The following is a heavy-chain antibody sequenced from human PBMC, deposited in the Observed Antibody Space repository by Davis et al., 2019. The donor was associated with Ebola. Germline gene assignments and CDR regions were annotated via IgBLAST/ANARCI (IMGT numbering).Heavy chain of an antibody. J-gene: IGHJ2*01. CDR3: ARPPLYDSSASYWYFDL. D-gene: IGHD3-22*01. V-gene: IGHV5-51*01. CDR1: GYSFTSYW. Sequence: KVSCKGSGYSFTSYWIGWVRQMPGKGLEWMGIIYPGDSDTRYSPSFQGQVTISADKSISTAYLQWSSLKASDTAMYYCARPPLYDSSASYWYFDLWGRGTLVTVSS. CDR2: IYPGDSDT.